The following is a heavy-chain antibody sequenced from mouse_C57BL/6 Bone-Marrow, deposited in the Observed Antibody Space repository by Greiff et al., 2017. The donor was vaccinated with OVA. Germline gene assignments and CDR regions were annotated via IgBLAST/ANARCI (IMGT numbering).Heavy chain of an antibody. CDR1: GYTFTSYW. V-gene: IGHV1-64*01. D-gene: IGHD4-1*01. J-gene: IGHJ2*01. Sequence: VQLQQPGSALVKPGASVKLSCKASGYTFTSYWLHWVKQRPGPGLAWIGMIHPNSGSTTYNEKFKSKATLSVDNASSTAYMQLSSLTSEDSAVYYCARGPANWACDYWGQGSTLTVSS. CDR2: IHPNSGST. CDR3: ARGPANWACDY.